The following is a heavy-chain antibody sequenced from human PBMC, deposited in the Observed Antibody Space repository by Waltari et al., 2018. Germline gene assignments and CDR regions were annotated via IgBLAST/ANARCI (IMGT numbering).Heavy chain of an antibody. D-gene: IGHD3-16*01. CDR2: ISRDGT. V-gene: IGHV3-53*01. Sequence: EVQLVESGGGLIQPGGSLRLSCAASGFTVSTTYMNWVRQAPGKGLEGVSVISRDGTHSADSVKCRFTISRDNSKNTVYLQMNTLRAEDTALYYCGRDVTGYYYFDLWGRGTLVTVSS. CDR1: GFTVSTTY. J-gene: IGHJ2*01. CDR3: GRDVTGYYYFDL.